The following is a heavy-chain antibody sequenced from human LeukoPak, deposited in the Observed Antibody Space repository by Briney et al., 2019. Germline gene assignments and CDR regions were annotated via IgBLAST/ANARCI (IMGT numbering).Heavy chain of an antibody. V-gene: IGHV4-59*08. J-gene: IGHJ4*02. CDR2: IYYSGST. CDR1: GGSISSYY. CDR3: ASAVRVATIFDY. D-gene: IGHD5-12*01. Sequence: SETLSLTCTVSGGSISSYYWSWIRQPPGKGLEWIGYIYYSGSTNYNPSLKSRVTISVDTSKNQFSLKLSSVTAADTAVYYCASAVRVATIFDYWGQGTLVTVSS.